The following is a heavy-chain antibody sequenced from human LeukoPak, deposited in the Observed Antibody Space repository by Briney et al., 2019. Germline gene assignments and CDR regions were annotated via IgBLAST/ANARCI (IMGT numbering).Heavy chain of an antibody. Sequence: ASVKVSCKVSGYTLTELSMHWVRQAPGKGLEWMGGFDPEDGETIYAQKFQGRVTMTEDTSTDTAYMELSSLRSEDTAVYYCACNGRYSSSWYHPYYGMDVWGQGTTVTVSS. CDR2: FDPEDGET. D-gene: IGHD6-13*01. V-gene: IGHV1-24*01. J-gene: IGHJ6*02. CDR3: ACNGRYSSSWYHPYYGMDV. CDR1: GYTLTELS.